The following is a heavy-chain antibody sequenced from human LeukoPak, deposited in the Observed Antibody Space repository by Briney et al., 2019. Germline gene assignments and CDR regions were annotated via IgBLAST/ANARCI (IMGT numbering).Heavy chain of an antibody. D-gene: IGHD2-2*01. J-gene: IGHJ6*04. Sequence: SVKVSCTASGGTFSSYAISWVRQAPGQGLEWMGGIIPIFGTANYAQKFQGRVTITADESTSTAYMELSSLRSEDTAVYYRARREVVVVPAAPPDYYGMDVWGKGTTVTVSS. CDR2: IIPIFGTA. CDR1: GGTFSSYA. V-gene: IGHV1-69*01. CDR3: ARREVVVVPAAPPDYYGMDV.